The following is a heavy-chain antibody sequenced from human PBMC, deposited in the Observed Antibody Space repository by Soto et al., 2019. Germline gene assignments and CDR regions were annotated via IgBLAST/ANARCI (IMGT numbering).Heavy chain of an antibody. CDR3: AKDLFHSSSWPYYYYMDV. V-gene: IGHV3-30*18. D-gene: IGHD6-13*01. J-gene: IGHJ6*03. Sequence: GGSLRLSCAASGFTFSSYGMHWVRQAPGKGLEWVAVISYDGSNKYYADSVKGRFTISRDNSKNTLYLQMNSLRAEDTAVYYCAKDLFHSSSWPYYYYMDVWGKGTTVTVSS. CDR2: ISYDGSNK. CDR1: GFTFSSYG.